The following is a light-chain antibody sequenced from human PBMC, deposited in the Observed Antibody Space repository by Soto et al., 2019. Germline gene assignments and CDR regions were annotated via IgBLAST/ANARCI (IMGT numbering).Light chain of an antibody. J-gene: IGKJ4*01. Sequence: DIQMTQSPSTLSASVGDRVTITCRASRNISTWLAWYQQKPGEAPKVLISEASNLESGVPSRFSGSGSGTEFTLTISSLQPDDFATYYCQEYSSYFGGGTNVEIK. CDR1: RNISTW. CDR2: EAS. V-gene: IGKV1-5*01. CDR3: QEYSSY.